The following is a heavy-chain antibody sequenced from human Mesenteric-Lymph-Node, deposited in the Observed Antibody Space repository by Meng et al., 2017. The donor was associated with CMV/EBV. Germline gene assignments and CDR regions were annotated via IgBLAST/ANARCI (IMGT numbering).Heavy chain of an antibody. D-gene: IGHD2-21*01. Sequence: ASVKVSCKASGYTFTGYYMHWVRQAPGQGLEWMGWINPKSGDTNIPQRFQGRVTMTRDTSISTAYMELSSLRSDDTAVFYCARETGHGGDFHIWGQGTMVTVSS. V-gene: IGHV1-2*02. CDR1: GYTFTGYY. CDR2: INPKSGDT. J-gene: IGHJ3*02. CDR3: ARETGHGGDFHI.